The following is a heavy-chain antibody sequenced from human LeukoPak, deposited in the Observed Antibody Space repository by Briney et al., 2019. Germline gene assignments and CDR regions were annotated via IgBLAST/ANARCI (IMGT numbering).Heavy chain of an antibody. D-gene: IGHD6-13*01. CDR3: ARAAAGIGYYFDY. J-gene: IGHJ4*02. V-gene: IGHV3-74*01. Sequence: GGSLRLSCAASGFTFSRYWMSWVRQAPGKGLVWVSGINSDASNIRYADSVKGRFTISRDNAKNTLCLQMNSLRAEDTAVYYCARAAAGIGYYFDYWGQGTLVTVSS. CDR1: GFTFSRYW. CDR2: INSDASNI.